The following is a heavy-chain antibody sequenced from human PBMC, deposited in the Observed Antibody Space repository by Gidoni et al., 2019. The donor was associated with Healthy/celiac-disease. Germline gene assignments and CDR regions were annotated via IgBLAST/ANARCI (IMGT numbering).Heavy chain of an antibody. J-gene: IGHJ4*02. CDR3: ARGGPGGDYGDY. CDR1: GFTFSSYS. D-gene: IGHD2-15*01. Sequence: EVQLVASGGGLVKPGGSLRLSCAASGFTFSSYSMNWVRQAPGKGMEWVSSISSSSRYIDYADTVKGRLTISRDNAKNSLYLQMNSLRAEDTAVYYCARGGPGGDYGDYWGQGTLVTVSS. V-gene: IGHV3-21*01. CDR2: ISSSSRYI.